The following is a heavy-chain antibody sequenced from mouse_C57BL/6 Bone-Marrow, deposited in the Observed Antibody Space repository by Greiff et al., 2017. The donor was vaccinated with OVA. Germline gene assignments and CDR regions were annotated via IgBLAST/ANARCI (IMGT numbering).Heavy chain of an antibody. CDR1: GYTFTSSW. Sequence: VQLQQPGAELVMPGASVKLSCTASGYTFTSSWMHWVKQRPGQGLEWIGEIDPSDSYTNYNQKFKGKSTLTVDKSSSTAYMQLRSLTSEDSAVYDCAREAYYYGSKANWGQGTTLTVSS. CDR2: IDPSDSYT. CDR3: AREAYYYGSKAN. D-gene: IGHD1-1*01. V-gene: IGHV1-69*01. J-gene: IGHJ2*01.